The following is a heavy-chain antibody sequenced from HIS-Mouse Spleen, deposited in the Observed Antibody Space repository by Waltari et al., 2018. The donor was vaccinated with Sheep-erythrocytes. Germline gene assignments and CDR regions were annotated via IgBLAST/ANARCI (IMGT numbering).Heavy chain of an antibody. CDR2: IYYRGST. V-gene: IGHV4-30-4*01. J-gene: IGHJ4*02. Sequence: QVQLQESGPGLVKPSQTLSLTCTVSGGSISSGDYYWSWIRQPPGTGLEGIGYIYYRGSTYYNPSLKSRVTKSVDTSKNQFSLKLSSVTAADTAVYYCARALANWGSSFDYWGQGTLVTVSS. D-gene: IGHD7-27*01. CDR1: GGSISSGDYY. CDR3: ARALANWGSSFDY.